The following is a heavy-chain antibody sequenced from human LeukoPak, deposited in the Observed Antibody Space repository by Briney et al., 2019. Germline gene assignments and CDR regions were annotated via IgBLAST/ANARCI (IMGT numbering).Heavy chain of an antibody. J-gene: IGHJ6*02. Sequence: PSETLSLTCAVYGGSFSGYYWSWIRQPPGKGLEWIGGINHSGSTNYNPSLKSRVTISVDTSKNQFSLKLSSVTAADTAVYYCARGYNGARPSYYYYGMDVWGQGTTVTVSS. D-gene: IGHD2-8*01. V-gene: IGHV4-34*01. CDR1: GGSFSGYY. CDR2: INHSGST. CDR3: ARGYNGARPSYYYYGMDV.